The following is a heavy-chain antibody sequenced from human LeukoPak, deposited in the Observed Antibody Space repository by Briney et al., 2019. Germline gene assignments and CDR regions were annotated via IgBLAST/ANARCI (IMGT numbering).Heavy chain of an antibody. CDR2: ISGSGSTI. Sequence: GGSLRLSCAASGFTFSSYEMNWVRQAPGKGLEWISYISGSGSTIYYADSVKGRFTISRDNAKNSLYLQMNSLRAEDTAVYYCARDPRYCSSTSCYGISNWFDPWGQGTLVTVSS. V-gene: IGHV3-48*03. J-gene: IGHJ5*02. CDR3: ARDPRYCSSTSCYGISNWFDP. CDR1: GFTFSSYE. D-gene: IGHD2-2*01.